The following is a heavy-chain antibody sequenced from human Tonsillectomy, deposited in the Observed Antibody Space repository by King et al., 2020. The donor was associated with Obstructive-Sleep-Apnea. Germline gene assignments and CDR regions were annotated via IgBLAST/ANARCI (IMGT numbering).Heavy chain of an antibody. Sequence: LQLQESGPRLVKPSETLSLICTVSGGSITSGSYYWGWIRQPPGKGLEWIASISHSGRTFYSPSLESRVSISVYTSKNQFSLRLRSVTAADTAVYYCAREAGETGARWFDPWGQGTLVTVSS. J-gene: IGHJ5*02. CDR2: ISHSGRT. CDR1: GGSITSGSYY. CDR3: AREAGETGARWFDP. V-gene: IGHV4-39*07. D-gene: IGHD1-26*01.